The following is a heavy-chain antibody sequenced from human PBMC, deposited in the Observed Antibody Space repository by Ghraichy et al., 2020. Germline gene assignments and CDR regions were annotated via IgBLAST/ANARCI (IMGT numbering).Heavy chain of an antibody. CDR2: INHSGST. CDR3: ARGDWDRVEWYFDL. V-gene: IGHV4-34*01. J-gene: IGHJ2*01. CDR1: GGSFSGYY. Sequence: SETPSLTCAVYGGSFSGYYWSWIRQPPGKGLEWIGEINHSGSTNYNPSLKSRVTISVDTSKNQFSLKLSSVTAADTAVYYCARGDWDRVEWYFDLWGRGTLVTVSS. D-gene: IGHD5-24*01.